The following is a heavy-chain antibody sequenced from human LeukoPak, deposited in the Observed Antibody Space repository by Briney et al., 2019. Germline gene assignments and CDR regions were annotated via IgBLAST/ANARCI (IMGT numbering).Heavy chain of an antibody. CDR3: AREAGWYYYDSSGPNWFDP. J-gene: IGHJ5*02. V-gene: IGHV3-21*01. Sequence: PGGSLRLSCAASGFTFSSYSMNWVRQAPGKGLEWVSSISSSSSYIYYADSVKGRFTISRDNAKNSLYLQMNSLRAEDTAVYYCAREAGWYYYDSSGPNWFDPWGQGTLVTVSS. D-gene: IGHD3-22*01. CDR2: ISSSSSYI. CDR1: GFTFSSYS.